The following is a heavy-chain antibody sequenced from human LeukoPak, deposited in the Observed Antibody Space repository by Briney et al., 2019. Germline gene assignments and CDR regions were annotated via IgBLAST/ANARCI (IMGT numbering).Heavy chain of an antibody. V-gene: IGHV3-21*01. Sequence: GGSLRLSCAASGFTFSSYSMNWVRQAPGKGLEWVSSISSSSSYIYYADSVKGRFTISRDNAKNSLYLQMNSLRAEDTAVYYCARVPSGWDPGPIDYWGQGTLVTVSS. CDR2: ISSSSSYI. D-gene: IGHD6-19*01. CDR3: ARVPSGWDPGPIDY. CDR1: GFTFSSYS. J-gene: IGHJ4*02.